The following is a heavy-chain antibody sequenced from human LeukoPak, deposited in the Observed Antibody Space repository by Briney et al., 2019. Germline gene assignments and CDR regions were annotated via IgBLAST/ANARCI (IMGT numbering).Heavy chain of an antibody. V-gene: IGHV4-39*01. CDR2: IYYSGST. CDR3: ARQYPVLRDGTAGGNGRLDY. D-gene: IGHD4-23*01. CDR1: GGSISSGDYY. J-gene: IGHJ4*02. Sequence: SSETLSLTCTVSGGSISSGDYYWGWIRQPPGKGLGWIGTIYYSGSTYFNPSLKSRVTISVDTSKNQFSLNLSSVTAADTAIYYCARQYPVLRDGTAGGNGRLDYWGQGILVTVSS.